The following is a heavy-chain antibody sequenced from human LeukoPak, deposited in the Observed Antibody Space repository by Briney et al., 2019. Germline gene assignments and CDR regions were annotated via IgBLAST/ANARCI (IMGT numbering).Heavy chain of an antibody. CDR3: ARDSLTMIVGRQKRGLDY. J-gene: IGHJ4*02. D-gene: IGHD3-22*01. CDR2: ISSSSSYI. Sequence: GGSLRLSCAASGFTFSSYSMNWVRQAPGKGLEWVSSISSSSSYIYYADSVKGRFTVSRDNAKNSLYLQMNSLRAEDTAVYYCARDSLTMIVGRQKRGLDYWGQGTLVTVSS. V-gene: IGHV3-21*01. CDR1: GFTFSSYS.